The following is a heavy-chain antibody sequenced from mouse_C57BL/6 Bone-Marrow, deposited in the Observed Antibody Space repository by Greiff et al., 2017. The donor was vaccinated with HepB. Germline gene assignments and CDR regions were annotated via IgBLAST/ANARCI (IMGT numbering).Heavy chain of an antibody. CDR3: AREGTGNFDY. Sequence: QVQLQQPGAELVRPGSSVKLSCKASGYTFTSYWMDWVKQRPGQGLEWIGNIYPSDSETHYNQKFKDKATLTVDKSSSTAYMPLSSLTSEDSAVYYCAREGTGNFDYWGQGTTLTVSS. CDR1: GYTFTSYW. D-gene: IGHD4-1*01. V-gene: IGHV1-61*01. J-gene: IGHJ2*01. CDR2: IYPSDSET.